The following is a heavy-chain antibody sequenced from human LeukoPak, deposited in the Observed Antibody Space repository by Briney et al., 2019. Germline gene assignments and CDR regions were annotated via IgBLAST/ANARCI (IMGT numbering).Heavy chain of an antibody. CDR2: IYWNDDK. CDR1: GFSLSTRGVG. J-gene: IGHJ4*02. V-gene: IGHV2-5*01. Sequence: SGPTLVNPTQTLTLTCTFSGFSLSTRGVGVGWIRQPPGKALEWLALIYWNDDKRYSPSLKSRLTITKDTSKNQVVLTMTKMDPVDTATYYCAHRGDYGGYFDYWGRGTLVTVSS. CDR3: AHRGDYGGYFDY. D-gene: IGHD4-23*01.